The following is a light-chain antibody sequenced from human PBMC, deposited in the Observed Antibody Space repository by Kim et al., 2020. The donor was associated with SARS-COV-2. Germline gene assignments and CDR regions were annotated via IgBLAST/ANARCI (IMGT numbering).Light chain of an antibody. V-gene: IGKV3-11*01. CDR2: DAS. Sequence: EIVLTQSPAPLSLSPGERATLSCRASQSVSSYLAWYQQKPGQAPSLLIYDASNRATGIPARFSGSGSGTDFTLTISSLDPEDFAIYYCQQRSNWPITFGQGTRLEIK. CDR3: QQRSNWPIT. J-gene: IGKJ5*01. CDR1: QSVSSY.